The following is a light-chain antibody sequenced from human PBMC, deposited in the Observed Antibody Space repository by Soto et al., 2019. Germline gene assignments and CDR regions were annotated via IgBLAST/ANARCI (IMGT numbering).Light chain of an antibody. V-gene: IGKV3-20*01. J-gene: IGKJ1*01. CDR3: QQYGTSPT. CDR1: RSVSSSY. CDR2: AAS. Sequence: DIVLTQSPGTLSLSPGERATLSCRASRSVSSSYLAWHQQKPDEPPRLLNDAASRKAAGIPNICSGSASGTDSTLTISIQAPDYAAVYCRQQYGTSPTFGHGTKVDIK.